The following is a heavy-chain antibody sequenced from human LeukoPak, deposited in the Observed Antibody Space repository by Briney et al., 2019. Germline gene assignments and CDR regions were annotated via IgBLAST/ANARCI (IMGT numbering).Heavy chain of an antibody. V-gene: IGHV3-30*02. J-gene: IGHJ4*02. CDR1: GFTFSGYA. CDR3: AKVSPPSSAGDY. Sequence: GGSQRLSCAASGFTFSGYAMHWVRQAPGKGLEWVAFIRYDGSNKYYADSVKGRFTISRDNSKNTLYLQMNSLRAEDTAVYYCAKVSPPSSAGDYWGQGTLVTVSS. CDR2: IRYDGSNK. D-gene: IGHD6-6*01.